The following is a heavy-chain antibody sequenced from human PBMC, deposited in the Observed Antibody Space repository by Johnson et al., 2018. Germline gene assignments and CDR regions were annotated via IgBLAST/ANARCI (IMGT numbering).Heavy chain of an antibody. CDR1: GFTFTTYG. D-gene: IGHD4-11*01. Sequence: VQLLETGGDVVQPGKSLRLSCAGSGFTFTTYGMHWVRQAPGKGLEWVAVLSSDGSNKYYTDSVKGRFTISGDNSKNTLYLQMNTLRAEDTAVYYCVHQRNNYGYYYYGMDVWGQGTTVTVSS. CDR2: LSSDGSNK. J-gene: IGHJ6*02. V-gene: IGHV3-30*03. CDR3: VHQRNNYGYYYYGMDV.